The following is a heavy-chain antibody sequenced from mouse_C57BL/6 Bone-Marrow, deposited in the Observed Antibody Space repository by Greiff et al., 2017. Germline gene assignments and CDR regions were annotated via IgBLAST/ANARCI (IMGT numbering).Heavy chain of an antibody. CDR2: IDPSDSYT. V-gene: IGHV1-69*01. CDR3: ARSTVVATDYFDY. J-gene: IGHJ2*01. Sequence: VKLQQPGAELVMPGASVKLSCKASGYTFTSYWMHWVKQRPGQGLEWIGEIDPSDSYTNYNQKFKGKYTLTVDKSSSTAYMQLSSLTSEDSAVYYCARSTVVATDYFDYWGQGTTLTVSS. CDR1: GYTFTSYW. D-gene: IGHD1-1*01.